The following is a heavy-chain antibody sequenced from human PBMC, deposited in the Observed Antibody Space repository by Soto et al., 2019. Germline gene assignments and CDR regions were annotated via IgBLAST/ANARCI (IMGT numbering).Heavy chain of an antibody. CDR3: ARFMRGQGGYLAYYYYYMDV. CDR1: GGSISSYY. CDR2: IYYSGST. Sequence: SETLSLTCTVSGGSISSYYWSWIRQPPGRGLEWIGYIYYSGSTNYNPSLKSRVTISVDTSKNQFSLKLSSVTAADTAVYYCARFMRGQGGYLAYYYYYMDVWGKGTTVTVSS. J-gene: IGHJ6*03. D-gene: IGHD3-22*01. V-gene: IGHV4-59*01.